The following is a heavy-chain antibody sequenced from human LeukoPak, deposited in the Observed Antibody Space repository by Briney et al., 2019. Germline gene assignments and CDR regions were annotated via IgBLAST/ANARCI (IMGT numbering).Heavy chain of an antibody. CDR2: MWYDGSHK. Sequence: GGSQRLSCAASGFTFSSYGIRGVHPAARRGVGWGAVMWYDGSHKFYADSVKRQFSIPRDNSKNTLYLQVNSLRAGHTAVYKCAKDYSSSWYGGYFDYWGQGTLVTVSS. J-gene: IGHJ4*02. D-gene: IGHD6-13*01. CDR3: AKDYSSSWYGGYFDY. V-gene: IGHV3-33*06. CDR1: GFTFSSYG.